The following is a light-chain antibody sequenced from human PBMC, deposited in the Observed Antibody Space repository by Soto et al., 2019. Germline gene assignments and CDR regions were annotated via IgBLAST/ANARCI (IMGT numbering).Light chain of an antibody. CDR2: GAS. Sequence: DIQMTQSPSSVSASVGDRVTITCRASQDIGNWLAWYQQRPGTAPKLLIYGASSLQIGVPSRFSGSGSATHFTFTISSLQPEDFATYFGLQANLLPLTFGGGTNVESK. J-gene: IGKJ4*01. CDR3: LQANLLPLT. V-gene: IGKV1-12*01. CDR1: QDIGNW.